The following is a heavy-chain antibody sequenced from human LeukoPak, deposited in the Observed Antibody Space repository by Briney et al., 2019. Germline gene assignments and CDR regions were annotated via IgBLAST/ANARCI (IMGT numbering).Heavy chain of an antibody. D-gene: IGHD3-9*01. CDR1: GYTFTTYG. V-gene: IGHV1-18*01. CDR3: ARGGYDILTGYYLY. Sequence: ASVNVSCKASGYTFTTYGITWVRQAPGQGLEWMGWISAYNGNTNYAQKLQGRVTMTTDTSTSTAYMELRSLRSDDTAVYYCARGGYDILTGYYLYWGQGTLVTVSS. CDR2: ISAYNGNT. J-gene: IGHJ4*02.